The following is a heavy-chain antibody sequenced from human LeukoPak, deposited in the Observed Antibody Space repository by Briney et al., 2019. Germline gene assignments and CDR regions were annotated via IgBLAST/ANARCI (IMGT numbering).Heavy chain of an antibody. J-gene: IGHJ1*01. CDR1: GFTFSSHG. D-gene: IGHD6-13*01. Sequence: GGSLRLSCAASGFTFSSHGMQWVRQAPGKGLEWVAVISYDGSTEYYADSVKGRFTISRGNSKSTLYLQMNSLRAEDTAVYYCAKESGSRSYGAYFPHWGQGTLVTVSS. V-gene: IGHV3-30*18. CDR2: ISYDGSTE. CDR3: AKESGSRSYGAYFPH.